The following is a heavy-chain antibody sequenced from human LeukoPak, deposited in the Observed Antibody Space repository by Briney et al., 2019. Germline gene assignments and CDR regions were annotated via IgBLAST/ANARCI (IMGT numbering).Heavy chain of an antibody. J-gene: IGHJ2*01. CDR3: ARDINYYASSGYYYAHYWYFDL. V-gene: IGHV4-34*01. D-gene: IGHD3-22*01. Sequence: SGTLSRTCAVYGGSFIGYYWSWIRQPPGKGLEWIGEINHSGSTNYNPSLKSRVTISVDTSKNQFSLKLSSVTAADTAVYYCARDINYYASSGYYYAHYWYFDLWGRGTLVTVSS. CDR2: INHSGST. CDR1: GGSFIGYY.